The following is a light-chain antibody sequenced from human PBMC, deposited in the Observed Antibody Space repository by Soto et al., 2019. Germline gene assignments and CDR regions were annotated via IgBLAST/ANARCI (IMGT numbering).Light chain of an antibody. V-gene: IGKV3-15*01. CDR3: QHYHDWPPAFT. CDR2: GAS. Sequence: EILMTQSPATLSVSPGERATLSCRASQSLSRNLAWYQQKPGQAPRLLIYGASTRASGVPARFSGSGSGTEFTLTFSSLQSEDFALYYCQHYHDWPPAFTFGPGTKVDL. CDR1: QSLSRN. J-gene: IGKJ3*01.